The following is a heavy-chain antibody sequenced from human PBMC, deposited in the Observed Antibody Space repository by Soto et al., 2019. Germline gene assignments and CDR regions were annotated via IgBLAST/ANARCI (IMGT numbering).Heavy chain of an antibody. D-gene: IGHD6-13*01. CDR3: ARDSGYSSSPFDY. Sequence: QVQLVESGGGVVQPGGSLRLSCAASGFTFSSYGMHWVRQAPGKGLEWVSLIWYDGSNKYYADSVKGRFTISRDNSKNPLYLQVNSLRAEDTSVYYCARDSGYSSSPFDYWGQGTLVTVSS. V-gene: IGHV3-33*01. CDR1: GFTFSSYG. J-gene: IGHJ4*02. CDR2: IWYDGSNK.